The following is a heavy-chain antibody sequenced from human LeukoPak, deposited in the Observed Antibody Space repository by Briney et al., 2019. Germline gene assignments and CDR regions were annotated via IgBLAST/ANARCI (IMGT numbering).Heavy chain of an antibody. J-gene: IGHJ4*02. CDR1: GFTFDDYA. Sequence: GGALRLSCAASGFTFDDYAMHWVRQAPGKGLEWVSGISWNSGSIGYADSVKGRFTISRDNAKNSLYLQMNSLRAEDTALYYCAKGTRGYSGYDFVWGAQFDYWGQGTLVTVSS. CDR3: AKGTRGYSGYDFVWGAQFDY. CDR2: ISWNSGSI. V-gene: IGHV3-9*01. D-gene: IGHD5-12*01.